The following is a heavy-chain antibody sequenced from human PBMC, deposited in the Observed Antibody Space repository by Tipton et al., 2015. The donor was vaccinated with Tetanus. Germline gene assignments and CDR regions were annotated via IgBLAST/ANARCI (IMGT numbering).Heavy chain of an antibody. CDR3: ARGYSGYDYRGFDY. Sequence: TLSLTCTVSGGSVSSGSYYWSWIRQPPGKGLEWIGYIYYSGSTNYNPSLKSRVTISVDTSKNQFSLKLSSVTAADTAVYYCARGYSGYDYRGFDYWGQGTLVTVSS. J-gene: IGHJ4*02. V-gene: IGHV4-61*01. CDR2: IYYSGST. D-gene: IGHD5-12*01. CDR1: GGSVSSGSYY.